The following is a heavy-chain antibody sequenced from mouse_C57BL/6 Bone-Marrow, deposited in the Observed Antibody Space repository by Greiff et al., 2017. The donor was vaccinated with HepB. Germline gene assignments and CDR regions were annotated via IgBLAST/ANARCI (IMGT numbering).Heavy chain of an antibody. J-gene: IGHJ1*03. CDR1: GYTFTDYY. Sequence: EVQLQQSGPELVKPGASVKISCKPSGYTFTDYYMNWVKQSHGKSLEWIGDINPNNGGTSYNQKFKGKATLTVDKSSSTAYMELRSLTSEDSAVYYCARDGSSFYWYFDVWGTGTTVTVSS. CDR3: ARDGSSFYWYFDV. V-gene: IGHV1-26*01. CDR2: INPNNGGT. D-gene: IGHD1-1*01.